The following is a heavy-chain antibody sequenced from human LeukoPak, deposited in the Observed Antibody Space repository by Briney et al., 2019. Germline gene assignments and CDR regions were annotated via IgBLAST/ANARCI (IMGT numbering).Heavy chain of an antibody. J-gene: IGHJ5*02. V-gene: IGHV1-2*02. CDR1: GYTFTYYY. Sequence: ASVKVSGKTSGYTFTYYYIHWVRQAPGQGLEWMGWINPNSGVTNYAQKFQGRVSMTGDTSNSTGYMELSRLTSDDTALYYCAIRVGQQPGFDPWRQGTLVTVSS. CDR3: AIRVGQQPGFDP. D-gene: IGHD6-13*01. CDR2: INPNSGVT.